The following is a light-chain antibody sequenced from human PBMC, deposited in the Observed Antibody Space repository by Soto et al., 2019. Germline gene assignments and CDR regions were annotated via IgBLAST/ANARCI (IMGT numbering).Light chain of an antibody. CDR1: QSVGSD. CDR3: QQYGSSPTWT. J-gene: IGKJ1*01. Sequence: EVVFTQSRAILSVSPGARATLSCRASQSVGSDLVWYRQKPGQAPRLLIYGASTRATGIPDRFSGSGSGTDFTLTTSRLEPEDSAVYYCQQYGSSPTWTFGQGTKVDIK. V-gene: IGKV3-20*01. CDR2: GAS.